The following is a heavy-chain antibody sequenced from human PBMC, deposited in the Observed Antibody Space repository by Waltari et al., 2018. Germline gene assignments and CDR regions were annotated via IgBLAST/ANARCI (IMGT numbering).Heavy chain of an antibody. CDR3: AREDGWDLDAFDI. V-gene: IGHV4-38-2*01. J-gene: IGHJ3*02. D-gene: IGHD6-19*01. Sequence: QVQLQESGPGLVKPSETLSLTCAVSGYSISSGYYWGWIRQPPGKGLEWIGSIYHRGRTYCNPSLKSRVTISVDTSKNQFSLKLSSVTAADTAVYYCAREDGWDLDAFDIWGQGTMVTVSS. CDR2: IYHRGRT. CDR1: GYSISSGYY.